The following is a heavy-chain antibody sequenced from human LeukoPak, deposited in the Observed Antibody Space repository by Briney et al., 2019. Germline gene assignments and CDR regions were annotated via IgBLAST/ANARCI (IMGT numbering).Heavy chain of an antibody. Sequence: GASVKVSCKASGGTFSSYAISWVRQAPGQGLEWMGGIIPIFGTANYAQKFQGRVTITTDESTSTAYMELSSLRSEDTAVYYCARGYNWNYVDDLNYWGQGTLVTVSS. CDR2: IIPIFGTA. V-gene: IGHV1-69*05. CDR3: ARGYNWNYVDDLNY. J-gene: IGHJ4*02. D-gene: IGHD1-7*01. CDR1: GGTFSSYA.